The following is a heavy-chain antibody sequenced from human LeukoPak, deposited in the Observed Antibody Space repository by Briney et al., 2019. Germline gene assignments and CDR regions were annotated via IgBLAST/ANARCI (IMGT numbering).Heavy chain of an antibody. CDR2: IESDGSRT. D-gene: IGHD2-2*01. CDR3: ARGLSGFASSLGY. Sequence: GGSLRLSCAASGFRFNTYWMSWVRQAPGKELVWVARIESDGSRTTYAESVKGRFTISRDNAKNTLYLEMNSLRAEDTAVYYCARGLSGFASSLGYWGQGALVTVSA. V-gene: IGHV3-74*03. CDR1: GFRFNTYW. J-gene: IGHJ4*02.